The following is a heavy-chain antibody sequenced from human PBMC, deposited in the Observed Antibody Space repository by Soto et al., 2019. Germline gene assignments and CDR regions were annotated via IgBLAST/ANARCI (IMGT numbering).Heavy chain of an antibody. J-gene: IGHJ6*02. V-gene: IGHV4-31*03. CDR3: ARDLRRYDFWSGLYGMDV. CDR2: IYYSGST. D-gene: IGHD3-3*01. CDR1: GGSISSGGYY. Sequence: SETLSLTCTVSGGSISSGGYYWSWIRQHPGKGLEWIGYIYYSGSTYYNPSLKSRVTISVDTSKNQFSLKLSSVTAADTAVYYCARDLRRYDFWSGLYGMDVWGQGTTVTVSS.